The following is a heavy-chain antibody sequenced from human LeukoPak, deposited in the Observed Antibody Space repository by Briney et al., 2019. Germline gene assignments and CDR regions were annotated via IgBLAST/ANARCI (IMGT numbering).Heavy chain of an antibody. CDR2: IYTSGST. D-gene: IGHD3-3*01. V-gene: IGHV4-61*02. CDR3: ARIVRGIFGVVNDAFDI. J-gene: IGHJ3*02. Sequence: SETLSLTCTVSGGSISSGSYYWSWIRQPAGKGLEWIGRIYTSGSTNYNPSLKSRVTISVDTPKNQFSLKLSSVTAADTAVYYCARIVRGIFGVVNDAFDIWGQGTMVTVSS. CDR1: GGSISSGSYY.